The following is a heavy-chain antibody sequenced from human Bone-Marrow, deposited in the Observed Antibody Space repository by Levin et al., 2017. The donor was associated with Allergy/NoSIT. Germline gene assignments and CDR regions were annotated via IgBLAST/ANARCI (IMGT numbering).Heavy chain of an antibody. D-gene: IGHD6-13*01. CDR2: ISGAGSLI. V-gene: IGHV3-21*06. Sequence: GGSLRLSCVASGLTFSSYAMNWVRQAPGKGLEWVSSISGAGSLIYYADSVKGRFTISRDNAKNTLYLQMHSLRAADTAVYYCAGQQLLTSQYFQEWGQGALVTVSS. CDR1: GLTFSSYA. J-gene: IGHJ1*01. CDR3: AGQQLLTSQYFQE.